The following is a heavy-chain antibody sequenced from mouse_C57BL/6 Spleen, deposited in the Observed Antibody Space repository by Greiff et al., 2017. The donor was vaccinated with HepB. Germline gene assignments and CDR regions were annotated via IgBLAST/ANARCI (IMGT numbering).Heavy chain of an antibody. V-gene: IGHV5-6*01. Sequence: DVQLVESGGDLVKPGGSLKLSCAASGFTFSSYGMSWVRQTPDKRLEWVATISSGGSYTYYPDSVKGRFTISRDNAKNTLYLQMSSLKSEDTAMYYCARHHYYGSSYLFGYAMDYWGQGTSVTVSS. J-gene: IGHJ4*01. CDR2: ISSGGSYT. D-gene: IGHD1-1*01. CDR3: ARHHYYGSSYLFGYAMDY. CDR1: GFTFSSYG.